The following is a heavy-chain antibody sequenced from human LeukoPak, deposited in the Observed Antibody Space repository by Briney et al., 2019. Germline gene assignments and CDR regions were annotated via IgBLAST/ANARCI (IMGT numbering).Heavy chain of an antibody. CDR2: ISSSSSYI. V-gene: IGHV3-21*01. Sequence: GGSLRLSCAASGLTFSSYSMNWVRQAPGKGLEWVSSISSSSSYIYYADSVKGRFTISRDNAKNSLYLQMNSLRAEDTAVYYCARDHYDFWGYFDYWGQGTLVTVSS. D-gene: IGHD3-3*01. J-gene: IGHJ4*02. CDR1: GLTFSSYS. CDR3: ARDHYDFWGYFDY.